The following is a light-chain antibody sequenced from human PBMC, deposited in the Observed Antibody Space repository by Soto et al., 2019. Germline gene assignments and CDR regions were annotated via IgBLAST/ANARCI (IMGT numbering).Light chain of an antibody. J-gene: IGKJ1*01. CDR3: QHYSSYSAA. V-gene: IGKV1-5*03. Sequence: DIQMNQSPSTLSRSVGDRVTITYRGSRVSSSWLAWYQQKPGKAPKLLIYNASTLKSGVPARFSGSGSGTEFTLTISSLQPDDFVAYYCQHYSSYSAAFGQGTKVDIK. CDR1: RVSSSW. CDR2: NAS.